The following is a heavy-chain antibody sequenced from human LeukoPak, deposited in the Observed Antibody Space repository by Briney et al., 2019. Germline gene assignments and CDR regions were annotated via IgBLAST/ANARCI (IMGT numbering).Heavy chain of an antibody. J-gene: IGHJ6*03. CDR2: IIPIFGTA. V-gene: IGHV1-69*05. D-gene: IGHD6-6*01. CDR1: GGTFSSYA. CDR3: ARALYSSSSPSNYYYYMDV. Sequence: GSSVKVSCKASGGTFSSYAISWVRQAPGQGLEWMGGIIPIFGTANYAQKFQGRVTITTDESTSTAYMELSSLRSEDTAVYYCARALYSSSSPSNYYYYMDVWGKGTTVTVSS.